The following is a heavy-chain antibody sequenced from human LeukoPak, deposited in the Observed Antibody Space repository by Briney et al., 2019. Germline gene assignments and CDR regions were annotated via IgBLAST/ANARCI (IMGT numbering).Heavy chain of an antibody. CDR3: ASSDWYAAFDI. CDR2: INSDGGST. Sequence: PGGSLRLSCAASGFAFSNNWMHWVRQAPGKGLLWVSRINSDGGSTSYADSVKARFTISRDNAKNTLYLQMHSLRAENTALYYCASSDWYAAFDIWGQGTMVTVSS. D-gene: IGHD3-9*01. J-gene: IGHJ3*02. CDR1: GFAFSNNW. V-gene: IGHV3-74*01.